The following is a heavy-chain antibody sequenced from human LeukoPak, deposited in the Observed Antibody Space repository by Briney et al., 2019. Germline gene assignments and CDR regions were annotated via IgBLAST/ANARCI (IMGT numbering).Heavy chain of an antibody. V-gene: IGHV3-11*01. CDR1: GFTFGDYY. J-gene: IGHJ4*02. Sequence: GGSLRLSCAASGFTFGDYYMSWIRQAPGKGLEWVSYISSSGSTIYYTDSVKGRFTISRDNAKNSLYLQMNSLRAEDTAVYYCARDILSGQLVPFDYWGQGTLVTVSS. CDR2: ISSSGSTI. CDR3: ARDILSGQLVPFDY. D-gene: IGHD6-13*01.